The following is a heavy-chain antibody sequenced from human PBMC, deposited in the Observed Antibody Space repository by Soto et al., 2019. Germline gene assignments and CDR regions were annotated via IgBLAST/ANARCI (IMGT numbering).Heavy chain of an antibody. CDR3: TTGLSNGYYNSDY. CDR2: IKGEADGGTT. V-gene: IGHV3-15*01. J-gene: IGHJ4*02. D-gene: IGHD3-22*01. CDR1: GFTFNNAW. Sequence: GGSLRLSCAASGFTFNNAWMSWVRQAPGKGLEWVGRIKGEADGGTTDYAAPVKGRITISRDHSKDTLYQQMNSLKTEDTAVYYCTTGLSNGYYNSDYWGQGTPVTVSS.